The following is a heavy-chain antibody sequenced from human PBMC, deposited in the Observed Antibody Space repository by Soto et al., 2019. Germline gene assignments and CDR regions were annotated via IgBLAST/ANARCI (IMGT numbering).Heavy chain of an antibody. CDR2: IIPIFGTA. J-gene: IGHJ4*02. Sequence: QVQLVQSGAEVKKPGSSVKVSCKASGGTFSSYAISWVRQAPGQGLEWMGGIIPIFGTANYAQKFQGRVTITADXSTSTAYXELSXLXSEDTAVYYCAXPXXXXXXXXXXNRYYFDYWGQGTLVTVSS. V-gene: IGHV1-69*01. D-gene: IGHD3-10*01. CDR1: GGTFSSYA. CDR3: AXPXXXXXXXXXXNRYYFDY.